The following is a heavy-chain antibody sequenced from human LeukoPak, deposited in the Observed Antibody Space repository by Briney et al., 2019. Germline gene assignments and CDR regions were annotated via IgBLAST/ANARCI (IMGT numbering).Heavy chain of an antibody. CDR2: IRGSGNII. CDR1: GFTFSDYY. V-gene: IGHV3-11*01. CDR3: AKGSWMFDP. D-gene: IGHD1-1*01. J-gene: IGHJ5*02. Sequence: GGSLRLSCAGSGFTFSDYYMSWIRQAPGKGLEWLSYIRGSGNIIYYADSVKGRFTISRDNAKNSLYLQMNSLRAEDTAVYYCAKGSWMFDPWGQGTLVTVSS.